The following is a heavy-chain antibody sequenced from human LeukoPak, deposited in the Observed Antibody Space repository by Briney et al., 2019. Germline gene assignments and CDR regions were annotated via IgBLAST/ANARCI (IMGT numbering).Heavy chain of an antibody. Sequence: PGGSLRLSCAASGFTFSTYAMSWVRQAPGKGLEWVSAISGSGGSTYYADSVKGRFTISRDNSKNTLYLQMNSLRAEDTAVYYCAEDLHGDSNYDWFDPWGQGTLVTVSS. V-gene: IGHV3-23*01. CDR2: ISGSGGST. D-gene: IGHD4-11*01. CDR3: AEDLHGDSNYDWFDP. CDR1: GFTFSTYA. J-gene: IGHJ5*02.